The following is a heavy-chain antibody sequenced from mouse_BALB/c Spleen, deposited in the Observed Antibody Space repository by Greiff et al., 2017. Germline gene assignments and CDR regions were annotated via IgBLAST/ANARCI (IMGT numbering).Heavy chain of an antibody. CDR1: GFTFSSYY. CDR3: ARRVCDYYSMDY. Sequence: EVQLMESGGGLVKLGGSLKLSCAASGFTFSSYYMAWVRQTPEKRLELVAAINSNGGSTYYPDTVKGRFTISRDNAKNTLYLQMSSLKSEDTALYSCARRVCDYYSMDYWGQGTSVTVSS. D-gene: IGHD2-10*02. V-gene: IGHV5-6-2*01. J-gene: IGHJ4*01. CDR2: INSNGGST.